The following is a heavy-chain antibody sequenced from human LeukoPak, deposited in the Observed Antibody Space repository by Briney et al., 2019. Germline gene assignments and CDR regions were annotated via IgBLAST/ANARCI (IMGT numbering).Heavy chain of an antibody. Sequence: PSETLSLTCAVSGYSISSGYYWGWIRQPPGKGLEWIGSIYNSGSTHYNPSLKSQVTISVDRSKNQFSLKLSSVTAADTAVYYCASHCSGGSCYEGYNWFDPWGQGTLVTVSS. CDR1: GYSISSGYY. V-gene: IGHV4-38-2*01. D-gene: IGHD2-15*01. J-gene: IGHJ5*02. CDR3: ASHCSGGSCYEGYNWFDP. CDR2: IYNSGST.